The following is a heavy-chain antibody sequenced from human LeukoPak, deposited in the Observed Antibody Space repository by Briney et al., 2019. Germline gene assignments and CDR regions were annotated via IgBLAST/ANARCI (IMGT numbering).Heavy chain of an antibody. V-gene: IGHV1-46*01. J-gene: IGHJ6*03. CDR1: GYTFTSNY. CDR2: ISPSGGST. Sequence: ASVKVSCKAFGYTFTSNYMHWVRQAPGQGPEWMGVISPSGGSTTYAQKFQGRVTLTRDMSTSTDYLELSSLRSEDTAVYYCARASAGGPYSSSWYFYYYYYYMDVWGKGTTVTISS. D-gene: IGHD6-13*01. CDR3: ARASAGGPYSSSWYFYYYYYYMDV.